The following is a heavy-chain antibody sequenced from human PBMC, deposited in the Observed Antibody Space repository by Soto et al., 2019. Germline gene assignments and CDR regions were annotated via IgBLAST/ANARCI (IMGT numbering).Heavy chain of an antibody. CDR3: ARKGVAFDY. CDR1: GLAFSSYS. D-gene: IGHD3-3*01. J-gene: IGHJ4*02. V-gene: IGHV3-48*02. Sequence: PWWSMRLACAASGLAFSSYSMNWVRQAPGKGLEWISYISTTSSSIYYADSVKGRFTISRDNAKNSLFLQMNSLRDEDTAVYYCARKGVAFDYWGQGALVTVSS. CDR2: ISTTSSSI.